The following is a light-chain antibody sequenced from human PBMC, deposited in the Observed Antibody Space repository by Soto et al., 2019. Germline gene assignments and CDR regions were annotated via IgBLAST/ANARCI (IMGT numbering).Light chain of an antibody. CDR2: GAS. CDR3: QQYGTSYT. J-gene: IGKJ2*01. V-gene: IGKV3-20*01. CDR1: QSVSSSY. Sequence: EIVLTQSPGTLSLSPGERVTLSCRASQSVSSSYLAWYQQKPGQAPRLPIYGASSRATGIPDRFSGSGSGTDFTLTISRLEPEEFAVYYCQQYGTSYTFGQGTKLEIK.